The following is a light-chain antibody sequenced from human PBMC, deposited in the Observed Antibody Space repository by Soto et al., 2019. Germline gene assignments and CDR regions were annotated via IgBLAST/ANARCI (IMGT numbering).Light chain of an antibody. CDR3: QQYSTYTPRT. CDR2: KAS. J-gene: IGKJ1*01. V-gene: IGKV1-5*03. CDR1: QSISIW. Sequence: IQMTPSPSTLSASVGDRVIITCRASQSISIWLAWYQQTPGKAPKILIYKASSLESGVPSRFSGSGSGTEITLTISSLQPDDFATYYCQQYSTYTPRTFGQGTKVDNK.